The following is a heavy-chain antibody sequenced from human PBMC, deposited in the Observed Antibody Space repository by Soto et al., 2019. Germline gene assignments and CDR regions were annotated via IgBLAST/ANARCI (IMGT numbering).Heavy chain of an antibody. Sequence: SETLSLTCSVSGGSTCRYYCSWVRQPPGKGLEWIGHMHYSGNTRYNPSLKSRATVSLDTSKNQFSLKLSSVTAADTAVYYCATSTGWPGFDIWGQGTLVTVSS. J-gene: IGHJ4*02. D-gene: IGHD2-8*02. CDR3: ATSTGWPGFDI. V-gene: IGHV4-59*08. CDR1: GGSTCRYY. CDR2: MHYSGNT.